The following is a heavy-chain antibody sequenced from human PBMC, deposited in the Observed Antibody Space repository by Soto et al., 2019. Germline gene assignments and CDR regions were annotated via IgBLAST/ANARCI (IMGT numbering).Heavy chain of an antibody. CDR1: GFTFSSYA. D-gene: IGHD3-16*02. CDR3: AKEAQDDYVWGSYRNYFDY. J-gene: IGHJ4*02. Sequence: SGGSLRLSCAASGFTFSSYAMSWVRRAPGKGLEWVSAISGSGGSTYYADSVKGRFTISRDNSKNTLYLQMNSLRAEDTAVYYCAKEAQDDYVWGSYRNYFDYWGQGTLVTVS. V-gene: IGHV3-23*01. CDR2: ISGSGGST.